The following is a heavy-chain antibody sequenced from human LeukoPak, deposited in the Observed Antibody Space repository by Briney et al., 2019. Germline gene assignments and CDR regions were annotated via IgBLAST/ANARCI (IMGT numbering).Heavy chain of an antibody. Sequence: ASVKVSCKASGYTFTSYGISWVRQAPGQGLEWMGWISAYNGNTNYAQKLRGRVTMTTDTSTSTAYMELRSLRSDDTAMYYCARDVLWDFGISDFDYWGQGTLVTVSS. D-gene: IGHD1-14*01. CDR3: ARDVLWDFGISDFDY. V-gene: IGHV1-18*01. CDR1: GYTFTSYG. J-gene: IGHJ4*02. CDR2: ISAYNGNT.